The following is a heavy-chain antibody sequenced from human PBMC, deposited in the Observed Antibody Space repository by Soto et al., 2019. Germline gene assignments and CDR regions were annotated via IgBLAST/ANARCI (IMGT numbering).Heavy chain of an antibody. CDR1: GGTFSSYA. CDR2: IIPNLGIA. CDR3: ARLGTDYYLYGIDV. J-gene: IGHJ6*02. Sequence: ASVKVSCKASGGTFSSYAISWVRQAPGQGLEWMGRIIPNLGIANDAQKFQGRVTITADKSTSTAYMELSSLGSEATAVYSCARLGTDYYLYGIDVWGQGTTVTVSS. D-gene: IGHD2-8*02. V-gene: IGHV1-69*04.